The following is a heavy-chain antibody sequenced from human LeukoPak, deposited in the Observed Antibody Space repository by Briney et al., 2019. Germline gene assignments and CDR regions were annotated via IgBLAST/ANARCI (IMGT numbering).Heavy chain of an antibody. CDR2: IYYSGST. V-gene: IGHV4-39*07. CDR3: ARDLVGATGYYYYMDV. D-gene: IGHD1-26*01. Sequence: SETLSLTCTVSGGSISSSSYYWGWIRQSPGKGLEWIGSIYYSGSTYYNPSLKSRVTISVDTSKNQFSLKLSSVTAADTAVYYCARDLVGATGYYYYMDVWGKGTTVTVSS. CDR1: GGSISSSSYY. J-gene: IGHJ6*03.